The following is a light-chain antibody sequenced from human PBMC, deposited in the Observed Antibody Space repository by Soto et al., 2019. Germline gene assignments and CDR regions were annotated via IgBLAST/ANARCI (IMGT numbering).Light chain of an antibody. Sequence: DIQMTQSPSTLSASVGDRVTITCRASQSISVWLDWYQQKAGKAPNLLIYKASRLESGVPSRFSGSGSETEFTLTISGLQPGDSATYYCQQYNSYSPTFGQGTKVDIK. J-gene: IGKJ1*01. V-gene: IGKV1-5*03. CDR3: QQYNSYSPT. CDR1: QSISVW. CDR2: KAS.